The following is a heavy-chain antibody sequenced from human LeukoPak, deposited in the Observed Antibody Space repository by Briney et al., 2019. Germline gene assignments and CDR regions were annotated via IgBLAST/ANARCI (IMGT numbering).Heavy chain of an antibody. Sequence: ASVKVSCKASGGTFSSYAISWVRQAPGQGLEWMGGIIPIFGTANYAQKFQGRVTITTDVSTSTAYMELSSLRSEDTAVYYCAIYCSGGSCFDSDAFDIWGQGTMVTVSS. V-gene: IGHV1-69*05. CDR2: IIPIFGTA. J-gene: IGHJ3*02. CDR3: AIYCSGGSCFDSDAFDI. CDR1: GGTFSSYA. D-gene: IGHD2-15*01.